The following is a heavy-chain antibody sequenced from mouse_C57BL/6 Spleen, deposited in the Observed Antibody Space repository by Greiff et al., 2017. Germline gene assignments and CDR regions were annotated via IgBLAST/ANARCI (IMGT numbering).Heavy chain of an antibody. J-gene: IGHJ2*01. CDR2: INPSSGYT. V-gene: IGHV1-7*01. CDR3: ARNYYSTSFDY. D-gene: IGHD2-5*01. Sequence: VQLQESGAELAKPGASVKLSCKASGYTFTSYWMDWVKQRPGQGLEWIGYINPSSGYTKYNQKFKDKATLPADKSSSTAYMQLSSLTYEDSAVYYCARNYYSTSFDYWGQGTTLTVSS. CDR1: GYTFTSYW.